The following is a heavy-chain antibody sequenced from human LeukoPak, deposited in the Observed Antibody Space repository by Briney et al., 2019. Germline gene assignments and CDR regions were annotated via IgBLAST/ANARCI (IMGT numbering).Heavy chain of an antibody. CDR3: AKHRGYCSGGSCSTIGLDY. Sequence: GGSLRLSCAASGFTFSTYGMSWVRQAPGKGLEWVSGISDSGGSTYYGDSVKGRFTISRDNSKNTLYLQMNSLRVEDTALYYCAKHRGYCSGGSCSTIGLDYWGQGTLVTVSS. J-gene: IGHJ4*02. CDR1: GFTFSTYG. D-gene: IGHD2-15*01. V-gene: IGHV3-23*01. CDR2: ISDSGGST.